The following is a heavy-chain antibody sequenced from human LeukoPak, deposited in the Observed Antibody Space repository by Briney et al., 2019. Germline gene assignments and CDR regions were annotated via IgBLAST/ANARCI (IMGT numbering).Heavy chain of an antibody. Sequence: SETLSLTCTVSGCSSSSYYWSWIRQPPGKGLEWIGYIYYSGSTNYNPSLKSRVTILVDTSKNQFSLRLSSVTAADTAVYYCARSGGDRVEMPTIIDYWGQGTLVTVSS. J-gene: IGHJ4*02. CDR2: IYYSGST. CDR1: GCSSSSYY. V-gene: IGHV4-59*01. D-gene: IGHD5-24*01. CDR3: ARSGGDRVEMPTIIDY.